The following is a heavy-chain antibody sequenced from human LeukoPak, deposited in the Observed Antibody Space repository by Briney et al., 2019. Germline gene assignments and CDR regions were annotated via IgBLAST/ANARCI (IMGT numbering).Heavy chain of an antibody. Sequence: SETLSLTCAVYGGSFNGYYWSWIRQPPGKGLEWIGEITHSGITNYNPSLKSRVTISVDTSKNQFSLNLSSVTAADTAVYYCATSSSWETYNWFDPWGQGTLVTVSS. CDR1: GGSFNGYY. J-gene: IGHJ5*02. V-gene: IGHV4-34*01. CDR2: ITHSGIT. D-gene: IGHD6-13*01. CDR3: ATSSSWETYNWFDP.